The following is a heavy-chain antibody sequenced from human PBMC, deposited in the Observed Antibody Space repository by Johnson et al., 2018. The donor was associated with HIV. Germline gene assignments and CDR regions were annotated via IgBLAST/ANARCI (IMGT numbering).Heavy chain of an antibody. CDR3: AKSAPFYYDSPADAFDI. D-gene: IGHD3-22*01. CDR1: GFTFSSYG. J-gene: IGHJ3*02. Sequence: QVQLVESGGGVVQPGRSLRLSCAASGFTFSSYGMHWVRQAPGKGLEWVAVIWYDGSNKYYADSVKGRFTISRDNSKSTLYLQMNSLRAEDTAVYYCAKSAPFYYDSPADAFDIWGQGTIVTVSS. V-gene: IGHV3-33*06. CDR2: IWYDGSNK.